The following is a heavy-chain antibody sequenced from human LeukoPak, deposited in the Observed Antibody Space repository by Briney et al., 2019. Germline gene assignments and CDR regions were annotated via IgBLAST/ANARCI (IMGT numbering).Heavy chain of an antibody. J-gene: IGHJ3*02. D-gene: IGHD3-22*01. CDR3: SKGVWDLITSAFDI. V-gene: IGHV3-23*01. Sequence: GGSLRLPCAASGFTFSSYAMSWVRQAPGKGLEWVSAISGSGGSTYYADSVKGRFTISRDNSKNTLYLQMNSRRAEDTAVYYCSKGVWDLITSAFDIWGQGTMVTVSS. CDR1: GFTFSSYA. CDR2: ISGSGGST.